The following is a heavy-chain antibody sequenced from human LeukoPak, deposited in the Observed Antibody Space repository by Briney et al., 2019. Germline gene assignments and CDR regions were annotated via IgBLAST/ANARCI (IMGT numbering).Heavy chain of an antibody. D-gene: IGHD3-3*01. CDR1: GGSFSGYY. Sequence: PSETLSLTCAVYGGSFSGYYWSWIRQPPGKGLEWIGEINHSGSTNYNPSLKSRVTISVDTSKNQFSLKLSSVTAADTAVYYCARGGYDFWSGYYQSFDYLGQGTLVTVSS. CDR2: INHSGST. CDR3: ARGGYDFWSGYYQSFDY. J-gene: IGHJ4*02. V-gene: IGHV4-34*01.